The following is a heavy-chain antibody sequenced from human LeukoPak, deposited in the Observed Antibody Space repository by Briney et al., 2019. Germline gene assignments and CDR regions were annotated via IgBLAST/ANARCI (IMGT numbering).Heavy chain of an antibody. CDR3: AGTMESESFSTFDS. Sequence: SETLSLTCSVSGGSIRSSSYYWGWIRQPPGKGLEWIGSIYYSGSTYYNSSLKSRVIISFDTSKNQFSLRLRSVTAADTAVYYCAGTMESESFSTFDSWGQGTLVTVSS. CDR2: IYYSGST. J-gene: IGHJ4*02. CDR1: GGSIRSSSYY. V-gene: IGHV4-39*07. D-gene: IGHD2/OR15-2a*01.